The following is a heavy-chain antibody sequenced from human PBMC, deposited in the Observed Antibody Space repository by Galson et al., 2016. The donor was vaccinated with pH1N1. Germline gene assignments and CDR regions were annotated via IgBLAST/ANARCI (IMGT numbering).Heavy chain of an antibody. CDR1: GFSLRTSGMR. CDR3: GRNPAFVGGAIDI. J-gene: IGHJ3*02. D-gene: IGHD2-15*01. CDR2: IEWDDDK. V-gene: IGHV2-70*04. Sequence: PALVKPTQTLTLTCTFSGFSLRTSGMRVSWIRQPPGKALEWLARIEWDDDKFYSTSLKTRLSISKDTSKNQVVLTMTNMDPVDTATYYCGRNPAFVGGAIDIWGRGTLVTVSS.